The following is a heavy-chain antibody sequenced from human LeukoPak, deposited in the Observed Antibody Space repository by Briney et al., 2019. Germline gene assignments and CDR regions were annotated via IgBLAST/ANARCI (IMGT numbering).Heavy chain of an antibody. D-gene: IGHD4-11*01. Sequence: KESGHTLVKPTRTLTLTCTFSGFSLSTSGVGVGWIRQPPGKALEWLALIYWDDDKRYSPSLKSRLTITKDTSKNQVVLTMTNMDPVDTATYYCTHSYLYRNKLNWLDPRGQGTLVTVSS. V-gene: IGHV2-5*02. J-gene: IGHJ5*02. CDR2: IYWDDDK. CDR3: THSYLYRNKLNWLDP. CDR1: GFSLSTSGVG.